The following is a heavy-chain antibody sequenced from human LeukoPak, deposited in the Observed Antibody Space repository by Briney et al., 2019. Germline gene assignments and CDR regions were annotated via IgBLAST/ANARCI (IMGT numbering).Heavy chain of an antibody. CDR3: ARDNSVRDEAWWFNP. D-gene: IGHD5-24*01. CDR1: GYTLTELS. V-gene: IGHV1-46*01. Sequence: ASVKVSCKVSGYTLTELSMHWVRQAPGQGPEWMGVISPSGGSTTYAQKFQGRVTLIRDMSTSTDYLELSSLRSEDTAVYYCARDNSVRDEAWWFNPWGQGTLVTVSS. J-gene: IGHJ5*02. CDR2: ISPSGGST.